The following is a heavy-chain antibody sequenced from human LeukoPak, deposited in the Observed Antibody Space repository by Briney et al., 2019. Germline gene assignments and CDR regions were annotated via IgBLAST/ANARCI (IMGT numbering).Heavy chain of an antibody. D-gene: IGHD3-10*01. Sequence: PGGSLRLSCAASGFTFSSYEMNWVRQAPGKGLEWVALIWYDGSNLYYADSVKGRFTISKDSSKNTLYLHMNSLRAEDTAVYYCAGDKNYYGSGSPSLDAFDIWGQGTMVTVSS. CDR1: GFTFSSYE. J-gene: IGHJ3*02. CDR3: AGDKNYYGSGSPSLDAFDI. CDR2: IWYDGSNL. V-gene: IGHV3-33*08.